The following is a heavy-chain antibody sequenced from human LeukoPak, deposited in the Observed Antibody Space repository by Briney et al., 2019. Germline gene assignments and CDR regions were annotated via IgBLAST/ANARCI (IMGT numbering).Heavy chain of an antibody. D-gene: IGHD3-9*01. J-gene: IGHJ3*02. CDR3: AREGADILTGPDAFDI. Sequence: PSETLSLTCTVSGVSISSYYWSWIRQPPGKGLEWIGYIYYSGSTNYNPSLKSRVTISVDTSKNQFSLKLSSVTAADTAVYYCAREGADILTGPDAFDIWGQGTMVTVSS. CDR1: GVSISSYY. V-gene: IGHV4-59*01. CDR2: IYYSGST.